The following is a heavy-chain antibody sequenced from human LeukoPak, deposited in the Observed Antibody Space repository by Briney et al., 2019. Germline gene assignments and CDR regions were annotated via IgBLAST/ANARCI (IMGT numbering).Heavy chain of an antibody. D-gene: IGHD4-17*01. CDR3: ARDPTTVTTSYGMDV. CDR1: GFTFSDYY. V-gene: IGHV3-11*06. Sequence: GGSLRLSCAASGFTFSDYYMSWIRQAPGKGLEWVSYISGSSSYTNYADSVKGRFTISRDNAKNSLYLQMNSLRAEDTAVYYCARDPTTVTTSYGMDVWGKGTTVTVSS. J-gene: IGHJ6*04. CDR2: ISGSSSYT.